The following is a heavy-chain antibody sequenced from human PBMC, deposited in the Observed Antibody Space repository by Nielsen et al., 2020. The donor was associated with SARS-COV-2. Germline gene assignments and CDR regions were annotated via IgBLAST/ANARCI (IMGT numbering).Heavy chain of an antibody. Sequence: GESLKISCAASGFTFSSYAMHWVRQAPGKGLEWVAVISYDGSNEYYGDSVKGRFTISRDNSKNTLYLQMNSLRAEDTALYYCAAASPVSWFDPWGQGTLVTVSS. CDR2: ISYDGSNE. D-gene: IGHD2-15*01. CDR3: AAASPVSWFDP. J-gene: IGHJ5*02. V-gene: IGHV3-30*04. CDR1: GFTFSSYA.